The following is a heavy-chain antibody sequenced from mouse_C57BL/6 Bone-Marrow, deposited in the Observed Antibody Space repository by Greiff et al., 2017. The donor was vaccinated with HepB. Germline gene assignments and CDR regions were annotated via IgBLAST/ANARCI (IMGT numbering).Heavy chain of an antibody. V-gene: IGHV1-81*01. CDR2: IYPRSGNT. Sequence: QVHVKQSGAELARPGASVKLSCKASGYTFTSYGISWVKQRTGQGLEWIGEIYPRSGNTYYNEKFKGKATLTADKSSSTAYMELRSLTSEDSAVYFCASFYGNYVYAMDYWGQGTSVTVSS. J-gene: IGHJ4*01. D-gene: IGHD2-1*01. CDR1: GYTFTSYG. CDR3: ASFYGNYVYAMDY.